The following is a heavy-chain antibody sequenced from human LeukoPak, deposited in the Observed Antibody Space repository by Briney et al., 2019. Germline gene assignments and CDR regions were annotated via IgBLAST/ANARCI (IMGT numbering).Heavy chain of an antibody. Sequence: GGSLRLSCAASGFTFSSYAMSWVRQAPEKGLEWVSTITSSSSGTYYADSVKGRFTISRDDSKNTLYLQMNNLRAEDTAVFYCAKFGYGDYPYQAFDFWGQETRVTVSS. CDR3: AKFGYGDYPYQAFDF. J-gene: IGHJ3*01. CDR2: ITSSSSGT. V-gene: IGHV3-23*01. CDR1: GFTFSSYA. D-gene: IGHD4-17*01.